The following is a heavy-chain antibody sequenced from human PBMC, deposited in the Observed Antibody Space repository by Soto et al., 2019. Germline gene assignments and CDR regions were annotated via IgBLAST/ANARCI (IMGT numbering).Heavy chain of an antibody. Sequence: GGSLRLSCAASGFTFSSYAMSWVRQAPGKGLEWVSAISGSGGSTYYADSVKGRFTISRDNSKNTLYLQMNSLRAEDTAVYYCAKDRRPYKTYYYDSSGYGCFDYWGQGTLVTVSS. CDR2: ISGSGGST. J-gene: IGHJ4*02. D-gene: IGHD3-22*01. V-gene: IGHV3-23*01. CDR3: AKDRRPYKTYYYDSSGYGCFDY. CDR1: GFTFSSYA.